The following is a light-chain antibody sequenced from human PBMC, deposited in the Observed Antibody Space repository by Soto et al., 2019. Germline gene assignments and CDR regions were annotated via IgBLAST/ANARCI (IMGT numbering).Light chain of an antibody. CDR2: EGR. Sequence: QSALTQPASVSGSPGQSITISCTGTSGDVGYYNLVSWYQQYPGKAPKLMIYEGRKRPSGVSNRFSGSKSGNTASLTISGLQAEDEANYYCCSYTGSSAIFGGGTKLTVL. J-gene: IGLJ2*01. V-gene: IGLV2-23*01. CDR1: SGDVGYYNL. CDR3: CSYTGSSAI.